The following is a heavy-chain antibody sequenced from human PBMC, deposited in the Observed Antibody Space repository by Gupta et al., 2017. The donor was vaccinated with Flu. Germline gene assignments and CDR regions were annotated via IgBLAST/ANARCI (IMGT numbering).Heavy chain of an antibody. D-gene: IGHD6-19*01. CDR1: GLSLSTYA. J-gene: IGHJ4*02. CDR2: ISTNGGST. CDR3: SGRIAVAGIGYYFDS. V-gene: IGHV3-64*01. Sequence: GSLIRSCAASGLSLSTYAMHWVRQAPGKGLEYVSAISTNGGSTYYANSVKGRFTISRDNSKKTLYLQMGSLRTEDMAVYYCSGRIAVAGIGYYFDSWGQGTLVPVSS.